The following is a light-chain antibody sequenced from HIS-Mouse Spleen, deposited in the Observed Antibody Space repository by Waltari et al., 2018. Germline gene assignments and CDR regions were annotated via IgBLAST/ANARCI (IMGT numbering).Light chain of an antibody. J-gene: IGLJ1*01. CDR3: QAWDSSTYV. Sequence: SYELTQPPSVSVSPGQTASITCSGDKLGDKYACWYQQKPGQSPVLVIYQDGKRPSGMPGLFSGSNSGNTATLTISGTQAMDEADYYCQAWDSSTYVFGTGTKVTVL. CDR2: QDG. V-gene: IGLV3-1*01. CDR1: KLGDKY.